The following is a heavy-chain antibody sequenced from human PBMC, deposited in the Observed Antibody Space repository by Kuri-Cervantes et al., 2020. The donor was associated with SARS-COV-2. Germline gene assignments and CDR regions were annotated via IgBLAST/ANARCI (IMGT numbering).Heavy chain of an antibody. CDR2: INPDTGNA. V-gene: IGHV1-8*02. J-gene: IGHJ3*02. CDR1: GYTFITSD. CDR3: ARDSGDWNPDGLDI. D-gene: IGHD1-1*01. Sequence: ASVKVSCKASGYTFITSDINWVRQATGQGLEWMGWINPDTGNAGYAQKFQGRVTVTRDTSTSTAFMELSSLRSDDKAVYYCARDSGDWNPDGLDIWGQGTMVTVSS.